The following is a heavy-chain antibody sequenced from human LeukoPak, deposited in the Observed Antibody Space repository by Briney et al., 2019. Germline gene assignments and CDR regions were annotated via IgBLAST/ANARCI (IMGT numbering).Heavy chain of an antibody. CDR3: AKDSFSHNGIYDALDI. D-gene: IGHD2-8*01. Sequence: GGSLRLSCAASGFTFYNYAMTWVRQAPGKGLEWVSTIGGGPVFYADAVKGRFTISRDDSKSTLFLQMNSLTAEDTAIYYCAKDSFSHNGIYDALDIWGQGTMVTVSS. V-gene: IGHV3-23*01. CDR2: IGGGPV. CDR1: GFTFYNYA. J-gene: IGHJ3*02.